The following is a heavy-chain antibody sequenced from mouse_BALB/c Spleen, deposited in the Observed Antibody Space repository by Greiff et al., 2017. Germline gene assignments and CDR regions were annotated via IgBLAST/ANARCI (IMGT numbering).Heavy chain of an antibody. CDR1: GYAFSSYW. V-gene: IGHV1-80*01. D-gene: IGHD2-4*01. CDR3: ARSSKLRQHYIDY. CDR2: IYPGDGDT. J-gene: IGHJ2*01. Sequence: VQLQQSGAELVRPGSSVKISCKASGYAFSSYWMNWVKQRPGQGLEWIGQIYPGDGDTNYNGKFKGKATLTADKSSSTAYMQLSSLTSEDSAVYVCARSSKLRQHYIDYWGQGTTLTVSS.